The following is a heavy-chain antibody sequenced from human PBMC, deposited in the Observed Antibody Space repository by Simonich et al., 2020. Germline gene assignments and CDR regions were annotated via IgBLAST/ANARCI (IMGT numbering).Heavy chain of an antibody. Sequence: QLQLQESGPGLVKPSETLSLTCTVSGGSISSSSYYWGWIRQPPGKGLEWIRSYYYSGSTYYHPSLKSRVTLSVDTSKNQFSLKRSSVTAADTAVYYCARRGYCSSTSCYDAFDIWGQGTMVTVSS. J-gene: IGHJ3*02. CDR3: ARRGYCSSTSCYDAFDI. V-gene: IGHV4-39*01. CDR2: YYYSGST. CDR1: GGSISSSSYY. D-gene: IGHD2-2*01.